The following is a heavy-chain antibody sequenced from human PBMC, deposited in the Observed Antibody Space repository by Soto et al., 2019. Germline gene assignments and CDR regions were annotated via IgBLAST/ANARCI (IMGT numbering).Heavy chain of an antibody. J-gene: IGHJ3*02. V-gene: IGHV3-30-3*01. D-gene: IGHD5-12*01. CDR2: ISYDGSNK. CDR1: GFTFSSYA. CDR3: ARDGEMATITGLGHALDI. Sequence: PGGSLRLSCAASGFTFSSYAMHWVRQAPGKGLEWVAVISYDGSNKYYADSVKGRFTISRDNSKNTLYLQMNSLRAEDTAVYYCARDGEMATITGLGHALDIWGQGTMVTVSS.